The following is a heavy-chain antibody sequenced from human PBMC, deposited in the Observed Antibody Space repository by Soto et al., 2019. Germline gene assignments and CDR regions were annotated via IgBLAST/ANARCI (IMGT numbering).Heavy chain of an antibody. Sequence: QVQLVQSGAEVKKPGSSVKVSCKASGGTFGSYAISWVRQAPGQGLEWMGGIIPIPGTANYAQKFQGIVTIAADESTSTAYIELSSLRSEDTAVYYCARSQGSSTSLEIYYYYYYGMDVWGQGTTVTVSS. CDR2: IIPIPGTA. CDR3: ARSQGSSTSLEIYYYYYYGMDV. D-gene: IGHD2-2*01. CDR1: GGTFGSYA. J-gene: IGHJ6*02. V-gene: IGHV1-69*01.